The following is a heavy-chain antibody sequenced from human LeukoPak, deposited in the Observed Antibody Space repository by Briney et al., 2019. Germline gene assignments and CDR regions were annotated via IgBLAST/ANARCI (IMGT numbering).Heavy chain of an antibody. Sequence: GASVKVSCKASGYTFTSYYIHWVRQAPGQGLEWMGMINPGGGSTTYAQRIRGRVTMTRDTSTRTVYMELNSLRSDDTAVYYCVSFVAAAGKEVDYWGQGTLVTTSS. V-gene: IGHV1-46*01. D-gene: IGHD6-13*01. J-gene: IGHJ4*02. CDR2: INPGGGST. CDR1: GYTFTSYY. CDR3: VSFVAAAGKEVDY.